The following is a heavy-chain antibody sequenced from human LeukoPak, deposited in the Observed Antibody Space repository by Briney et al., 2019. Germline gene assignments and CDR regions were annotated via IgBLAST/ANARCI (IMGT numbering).Heavy chain of an antibody. Sequence: GGSLRLSCAASGFTFSTYSMNWVRQAPGKGLGWVSTISSSSSYIYYADSVKGRFTISRDNAKNSLYLQMNSLRAEDTAVYYCARESYSSSWYFGWFDPWGQGTLVTVSS. D-gene: IGHD6-13*01. CDR2: ISSSSSYI. CDR3: ARESYSSSWYFGWFDP. CDR1: GFTFSTYS. J-gene: IGHJ5*02. V-gene: IGHV3-21*01.